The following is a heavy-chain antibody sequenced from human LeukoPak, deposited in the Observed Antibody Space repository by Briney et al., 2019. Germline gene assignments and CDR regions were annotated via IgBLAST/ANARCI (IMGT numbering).Heavy chain of an antibody. Sequence: ASVKVSCKASGYTFTDYYIHWVRQAPGQDFEWMGWINPKGGGTEYAQKFQGRVTMTRDPSLSTAYMELSRLRSDDTAVFYCARASTVAGNHRPFAYWGQGTLVTVSS. CDR2: INPKGGGT. J-gene: IGHJ4*02. CDR3: ARASTVAGNHRPFAY. CDR1: GYTFTDYY. D-gene: IGHD6-19*01. V-gene: IGHV1-2*02.